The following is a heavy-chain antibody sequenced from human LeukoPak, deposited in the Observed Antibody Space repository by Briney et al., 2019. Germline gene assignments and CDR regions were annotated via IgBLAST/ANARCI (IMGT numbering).Heavy chain of an antibody. Sequence: SETLSLTCTVSGGSISSYYWSWIRQPPGKGLEWIGSIYYTGSTYYNPSLKSRVTISVDTSKNQFSLKLSSVTAADTAVYYCARLHYGGNYGYYYYYMDVWGKGTTVTISS. CDR1: GGSISSYY. D-gene: IGHD4-23*01. J-gene: IGHJ6*03. CDR2: IYYTGST. CDR3: ARLHYGGNYGYYYYYMDV. V-gene: IGHV4-59*05.